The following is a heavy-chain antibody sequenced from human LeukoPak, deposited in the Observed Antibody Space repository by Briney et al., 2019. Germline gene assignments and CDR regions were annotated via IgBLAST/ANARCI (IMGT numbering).Heavy chain of an antibody. CDR3: AKDTRKQQGRDAFDV. Sequence: GGSLRLSCAASGFTFDDYAMHWVRQAPGKGPEWVSGISWNSDSIGYADSVKGRFTISRDNAKNSLYLQMSSLRPEDMAFYYCAKDTRKQQGRDAFDVWGQGTMVTVSS. D-gene: IGHD7-27*01. J-gene: IGHJ3*01. CDR2: ISWNSDSI. V-gene: IGHV3-9*03. CDR1: GFTFDDYA.